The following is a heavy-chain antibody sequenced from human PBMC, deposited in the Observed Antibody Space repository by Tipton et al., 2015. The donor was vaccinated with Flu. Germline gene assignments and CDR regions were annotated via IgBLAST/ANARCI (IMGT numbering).Heavy chain of an antibody. J-gene: IGHJ4*02. CDR3: VKWDYGANKRFDH. V-gene: IGHV3-30*18. CDR1: GFTFSNYG. D-gene: IGHD4-23*01. Sequence: SLRLSCAASGFTFSNYGMHWVRQAPGKGLEWVALVSYDGSSTYYADSVKGQFTISRDNSKNTVYLQMHSLRAEDTAVYYCVKWDYGANKRFDHGGQGTLVTVSS. CDR2: VSYDGSST.